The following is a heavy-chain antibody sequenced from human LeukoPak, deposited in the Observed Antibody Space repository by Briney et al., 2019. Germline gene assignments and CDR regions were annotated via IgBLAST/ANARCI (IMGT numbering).Heavy chain of an antibody. CDR1: GGSISSGSYY. D-gene: IGHD5-24*01. CDR2: IYTSGST. Sequence: PSETLSLTCTVSGGSISSGSYYWSWIRQPAGKGLEWIGRIYTSGSTNYNPSLKSRVTISVDTSKNQFSLKLSSVTAADTAVYYCARDLWLQHAFDIWGQGTMVTVSS. CDR3: ARDLWLQHAFDI. V-gene: IGHV4-61*02. J-gene: IGHJ3*02.